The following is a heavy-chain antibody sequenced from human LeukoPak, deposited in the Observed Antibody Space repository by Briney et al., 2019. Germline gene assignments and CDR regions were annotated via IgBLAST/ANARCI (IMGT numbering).Heavy chain of an antibody. CDR1: GFTFSSYW. J-gene: IGHJ4*02. V-gene: IGHV3-7*01. CDR3: EAGCTSHRGGGGDY. CDR2: IKQDGSEK. D-gene: IGHD2-2*01. Sequence: PGGSLRLSCAASGFTFSSYWMSWVRQAPGKGLEWVANIKQDGSEKYYMDSVKGRFTISRDNAKNSLYLQMNSLRAEDTAVYYCEAGCTSHRGGGGDYWGQGTLVTVSS.